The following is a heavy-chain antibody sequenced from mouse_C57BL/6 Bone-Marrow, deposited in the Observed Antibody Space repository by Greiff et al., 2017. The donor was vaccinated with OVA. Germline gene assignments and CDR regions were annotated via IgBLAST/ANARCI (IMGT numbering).Heavy chain of an antibody. CDR2: IYPRDGST. CDR3: ARLGIYYDYPLDY. Sequence: VQLQQSDAELVKPGASVKISCKVSGYTFTDHTIHWMKQRPEQGLEWIGYIYPRDGSTKYNAKFKGKATLTADKSSSTAYLHLHRLTSEDSSVLVCARLGIYYDYPLDYGGQGTTRTVSA. V-gene: IGHV1-78*01. D-gene: IGHD2-4*01. CDR1: GYTFTDHT. J-gene: IGHJ2*01.